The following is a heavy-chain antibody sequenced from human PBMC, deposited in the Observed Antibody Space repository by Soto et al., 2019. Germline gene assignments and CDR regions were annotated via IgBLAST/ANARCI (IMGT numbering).Heavy chain of an antibody. V-gene: IGHV1-69*08. CDR3: ARESIAVAGSSGRWFDP. CDR2: IIPILGIA. Sequence: QVQLVQSGAEVKKPGSSVKVSCKASGGTFSSYTISWVRQAPGQGLEWMGRIIPILGIANYAQKFQGRVTITADKATSTAYMELSRLRSEDTAVYYCARESIAVAGSSGRWFDPWGQGTLVTVSS. D-gene: IGHD6-19*01. CDR1: GGTFSSYT. J-gene: IGHJ5*02.